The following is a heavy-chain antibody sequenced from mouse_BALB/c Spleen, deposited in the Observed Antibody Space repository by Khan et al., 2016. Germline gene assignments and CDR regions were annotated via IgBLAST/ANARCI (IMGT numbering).Heavy chain of an antibody. CDR2: IWGDGNT. CDR3: AKNPSNWDVDYFDY. V-gene: IGHV2-3*01. Sequence: QVQLKESGPGLVAPSQSLSITCTVSGFSLTTYAVSWVRQPPGNGLEWLGVIWGDGNTNYHSALKSRLSISKDNSKSQVFLKLNSLQTDDTATYYSAKNPSNWDVDYFDYWGQGTTLTVSS. CDR1: GFSLTTYA. J-gene: IGHJ2*01. D-gene: IGHD4-1*01.